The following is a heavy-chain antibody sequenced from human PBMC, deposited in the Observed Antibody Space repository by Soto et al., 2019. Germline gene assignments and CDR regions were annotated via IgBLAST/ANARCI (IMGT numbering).Heavy chain of an antibody. Sequence: PSETLSLTCAVYGGSFSGYYWSWIRQPPGKGLEWIGEINHSGSTNYNPSLKSRVTISVDTSKNQFSLKLSSVTAADTAVYYCARGGPGDWYFDLWGRGTLVTVSS. V-gene: IGHV4-34*01. J-gene: IGHJ2*01. CDR2: INHSGST. CDR3: ARGGPGDWYFDL. D-gene: IGHD3-10*01. CDR1: GGSFSGYY.